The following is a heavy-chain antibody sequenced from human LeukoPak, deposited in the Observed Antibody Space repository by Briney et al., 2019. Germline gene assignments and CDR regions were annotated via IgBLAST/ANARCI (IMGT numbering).Heavy chain of an antibody. CDR1: GFTFSSYS. CDR2: ISSSGSTI. V-gene: IGHV3-48*04. Sequence: GGSLRLSCAASGFTFSSYSMSWVRQAPGKGLEWVSSISSSGSTIYYADSVKGRFTISRDNAKNSLYLQMNSLRAEDTAVYYCARDRYYDILTGYPTIDYWGQGTLVTVSS. CDR3: ARDRYYDILTGYPTIDY. D-gene: IGHD3-9*01. J-gene: IGHJ4*02.